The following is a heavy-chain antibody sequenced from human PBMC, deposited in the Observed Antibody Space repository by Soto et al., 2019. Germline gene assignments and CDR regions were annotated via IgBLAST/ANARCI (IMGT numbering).Heavy chain of an antibody. V-gene: IGHV3-30*18. CDR2: ISGDGSYK. CDR3: AKDRSSTWSFDY. Sequence: QVQLVESGGGVVQPGRSLRLACVASGFTFSSNGMHWVRQAPGKGLEWVAVISGDGSYKKYGDSVKGRFTISRDDSKNTLYLQMDSLSAEDTAVYYCAKDRSSTWSFDYWGQGTLVTVSS. CDR1: GFTFSSNG. J-gene: IGHJ4*02. D-gene: IGHD6-13*01.